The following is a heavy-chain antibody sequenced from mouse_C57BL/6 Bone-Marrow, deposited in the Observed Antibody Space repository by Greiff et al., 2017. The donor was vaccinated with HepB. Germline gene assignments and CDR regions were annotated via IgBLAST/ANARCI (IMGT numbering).Heavy chain of an antibody. Sequence: EVKLMESGPGLVKPSQSLSLTCSVTGYSITSGYYWNWIRQFPGNKLEWMGYISYDGSNNYNPSLKNRISITRDTSKNQFFLKLNSVTTEDTATYYCASNITTVVAPYAMDYWGQGTSVTVSS. CDR2: ISYDGSN. J-gene: IGHJ4*01. V-gene: IGHV3-6*01. CDR3: ASNITTVVAPYAMDY. CDR1: GYSITSGYY. D-gene: IGHD1-1*01.